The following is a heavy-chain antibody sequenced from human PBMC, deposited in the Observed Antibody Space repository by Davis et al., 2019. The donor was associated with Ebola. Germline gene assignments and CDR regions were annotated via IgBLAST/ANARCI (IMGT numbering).Heavy chain of an antibody. CDR2: IYYSGST. V-gene: IGHV4-39*07. CDR3: ARVFYGSGSYYQPLHGGDGMDV. Sequence: MPGGSLRLSCTVSGGSISSSSYYWGWIRQPPGKGLEWIGSIYYSGSTYYNPSLKSRVTISVDTSKNQFSLKLSSVTAADTAVYYCARVFYGSGSYYQPLHGGDGMDVWGQGTTVTVSS. CDR1: GGSISSSSYY. J-gene: IGHJ6*02. D-gene: IGHD3-10*01.